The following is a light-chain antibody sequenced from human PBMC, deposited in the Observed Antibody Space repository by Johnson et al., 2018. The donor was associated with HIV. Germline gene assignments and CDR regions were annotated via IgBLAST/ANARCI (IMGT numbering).Light chain of an antibody. Sequence: QSVLSQPPSVSAAPGQKVTISCSGSSSNIGNNYVSWYQQLPGTAPKLLIYDNNKRPSGIPDRFPGSKSGTSATLGITGLQTGDEADYYCGTWDSSLSAGRAFGTGTKVTVL. CDR2: DNN. V-gene: IGLV1-51*01. CDR1: SSNIGNNY. CDR3: GTWDSSLSAGRA. J-gene: IGLJ1*01.